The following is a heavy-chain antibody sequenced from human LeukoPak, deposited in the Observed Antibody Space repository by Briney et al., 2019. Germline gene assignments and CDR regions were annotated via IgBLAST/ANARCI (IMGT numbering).Heavy chain of an antibody. CDR2: ISSSSSYI. V-gene: IGHV3-21*01. D-gene: IGHD2-15*01. CDR3: ARGYCSGGSCYNRYYYYMDV. J-gene: IGHJ6*03. CDR1: GFTFSHYA. Sequence: GGSLRLSCAASGFTFSHYAMHWVRQAPGKGLEWVSSISSSSSYIYYADSVKGRFTISRDNAKNSLYLQMNSLRAEDTAVYYCARGYCSGGSCYNRYYYYMDVWGKGTTVTVPS.